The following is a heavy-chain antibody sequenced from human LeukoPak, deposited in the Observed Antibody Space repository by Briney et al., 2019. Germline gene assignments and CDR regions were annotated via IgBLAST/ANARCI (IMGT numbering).Heavy chain of an antibody. J-gene: IGHJ4*02. CDR3: ARAQYSSGWYVDY. D-gene: IGHD6-19*01. V-gene: IGHV4-59*08. CDR1: GASISSHY. Sequence: PSETLSLTCTVSGASISSHYWCWIRQPPGTGLEWIGDIYYRGSTTYNPSLKSRVTISVDTSKNQFSLKLSSVTAADTAVYYCARAQYSSGWYVDYWGQGTLVTVSS. CDR2: IYYRGST.